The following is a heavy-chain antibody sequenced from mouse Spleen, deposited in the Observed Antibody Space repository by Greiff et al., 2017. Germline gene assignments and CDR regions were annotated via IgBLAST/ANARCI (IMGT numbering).Heavy chain of an antibody. CDR1: GFSLTSYG. J-gene: IGHJ1*03. D-gene: IGHD1-1*01. V-gene: IGHV2-5*01. Sequence: QVQLKESGPGLVQPSQSLSITCTVSGFSLTSYGVHWVRQSPGKGLEWLGVIWRGGSTDYNAAFMSRLSITKDNSKSQVFFKMNSLQADDTAIYYCAKNGYYYGSSWYFDVWGTGTTVTVSS. CDR2: IWRGGST. CDR3: AKNGYYYGSSWYFDV.